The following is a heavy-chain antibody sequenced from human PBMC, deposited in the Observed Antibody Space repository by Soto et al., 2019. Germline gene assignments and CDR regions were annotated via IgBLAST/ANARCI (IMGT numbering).Heavy chain of an antibody. D-gene: IGHD2-15*01. V-gene: IGHV1-18*01. J-gene: IGHJ5*02. CDR2: ISAYNGNT. Sequence: ASVKVSCKASGYTFTSYGISWVRQAPGQGLEWMGWISAYNGNTNYAQKLQGRVTMTTDTSTSTAYMELRSLRSDDTAVHYCARDQVRYCSGGRCFWFDPWGQGTLVTVSS. CDR1: GYTFTSYG. CDR3: ARDQVRYCSGGRCFWFDP.